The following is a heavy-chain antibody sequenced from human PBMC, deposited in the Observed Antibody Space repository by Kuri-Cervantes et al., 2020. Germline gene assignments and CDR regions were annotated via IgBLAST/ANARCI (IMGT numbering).Heavy chain of an antibody. CDR3: ARGRRGSSWNHFDY. CDR1: GGSFSGYY. Sequence: SETLSLTCAVYGGSFSGYYWNWIRQPPGKGLEWIGEVNHSGSTNYNPSLKSRVTISVDTSKNQSSLRLSSVTAADTAVYYCARGRRGSSWNHFDYWGQGTLVTVSS. J-gene: IGHJ4*02. D-gene: IGHD6-13*01. V-gene: IGHV4-34*01. CDR2: VNHSGST.